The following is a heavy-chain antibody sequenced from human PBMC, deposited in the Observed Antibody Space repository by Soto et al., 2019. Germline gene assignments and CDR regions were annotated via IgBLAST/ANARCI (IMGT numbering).Heavy chain of an antibody. V-gene: IGHV4-4*02. CDR3: VCNGYYSLEY. CDR2: IHYSGDI. Sequence: QVQLQESGPGLVKPSGTLSLTCAVSGDSMTSSDWWRWVRQAPGKGLEWIGEIHYSGDINYDPSLRSRVTISVDRSKNQFSLNLSSVTAADTAVYFGVCNGYYSLEYWGQGTLVIVSP. CDR1: GDSMTSSDW. D-gene: IGHD3-22*01. J-gene: IGHJ4*02.